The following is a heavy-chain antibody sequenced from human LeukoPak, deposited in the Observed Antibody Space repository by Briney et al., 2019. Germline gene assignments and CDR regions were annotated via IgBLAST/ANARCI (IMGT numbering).Heavy chain of an antibody. CDR3: AKDGGGTYLTTFDN. D-gene: IGHD2-15*01. CDR1: GFTFSSCA. V-gene: IGHV3-23*01. J-gene: IGHJ4*02. CDR2: ISGSGHTT. Sequence: PGGSLRLSCAASGFTFSSCAMSWVRQAPGKGLEWVSGISGSGHTTYYADSVKGRFTISRDNSKNTLYLQMNSLRADGTALYYCAKDGGGTYLTTFDNWGQGTLVTVSS.